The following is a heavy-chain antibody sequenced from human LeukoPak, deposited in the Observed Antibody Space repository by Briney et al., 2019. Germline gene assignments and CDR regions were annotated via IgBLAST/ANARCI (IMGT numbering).Heavy chain of an antibody. J-gene: IGHJ3*02. CDR3: ARDAGMERYAFDI. D-gene: IGHD1-1*01. V-gene: IGHV1-2*02. CDR1: GYTFTGYY. CDR2: INPNSGGT. Sequence: VASVKVSCKASGYTFTGYYMHWVRQAPGQGLEWMGWINPNSGGTNYAQKFQGRVTMTRDTSISTAYMELSRLRSDDTAVYYCARDAGMERYAFDIWGQGTMVTVSS.